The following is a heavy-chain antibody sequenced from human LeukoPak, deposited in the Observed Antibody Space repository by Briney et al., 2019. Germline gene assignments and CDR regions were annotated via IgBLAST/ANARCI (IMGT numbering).Heavy chain of an antibody. CDR2: ISSRSSTI. V-gene: IGHV3-48*03. Sequence: GGSLRLSCAAYGFTFSGYEMDWVRQAPGQGLEWVSSISSRSSTIYYTDSVKGRFTISRDNAKNSVYLQMNSLRAEDTAVYYCARGTGYSGYDLLDYWGQGTLVTVSS. CDR3: ARGTGYSGYDLLDY. D-gene: IGHD5-12*01. CDR1: GFTFSGYE. J-gene: IGHJ4*02.